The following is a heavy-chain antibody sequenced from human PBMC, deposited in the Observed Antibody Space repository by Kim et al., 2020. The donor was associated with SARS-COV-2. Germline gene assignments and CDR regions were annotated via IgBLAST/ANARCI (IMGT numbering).Heavy chain of an antibody. D-gene: IGHD6-19*01. V-gene: IGHV1-8*01. CDR3: ARGQWLSYYFDY. CDR2: MNPNSGNT. J-gene: IGHJ4*02. Sequence: ASVKVSCKASGYTFTSYDINWVRQATGQGLEWMGWMNPNSGNTGYAQKFQGRVTMTRNTSISTAYMELSSLRSEDTAVYYCARGQWLSYYFDYWGQGTLVTVSS. CDR1: GYTFTSYD.